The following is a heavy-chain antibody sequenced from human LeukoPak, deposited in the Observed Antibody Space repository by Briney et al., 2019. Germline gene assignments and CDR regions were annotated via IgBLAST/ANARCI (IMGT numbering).Heavy chain of an antibody. Sequence: ASVKVSCKASGYTFTGYYMHWVRQAPGQGLEWMGWINPNSGGTNYAHKFQGRVTMTRDTSISTAYMELSRLRSDDTAVYYCARGNYYDIITPLRTWGQGTLVTVSS. CDR2: INPNSGGT. CDR3: ARGNYYDIITPLRT. D-gene: IGHD3-9*01. J-gene: IGHJ4*02. V-gene: IGHV1-2*07. CDR1: GYTFTGYY.